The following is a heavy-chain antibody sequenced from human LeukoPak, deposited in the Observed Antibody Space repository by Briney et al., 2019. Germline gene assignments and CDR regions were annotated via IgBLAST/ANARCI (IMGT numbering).Heavy chain of an antibody. J-gene: IGHJ4*02. D-gene: IGHD2-8*01. CDR2: ISGSGGST. CDR1: GFTFSSYA. CDR3: AKLRDIVPINYFDY. V-gene: IGHV3-23*01. Sequence: PGGSLRLSCAASGFTFSSYAMSWVRQAPGKGLEWVSTISGSGGSTYYADSVKGRFTISRDNSKNTLYLQMNSLRAEDTAVYYCAKLRDIVPINYFDYWGQGTLVTVSS.